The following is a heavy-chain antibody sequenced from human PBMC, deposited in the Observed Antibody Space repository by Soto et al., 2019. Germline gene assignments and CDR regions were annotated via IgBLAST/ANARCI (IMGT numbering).Heavy chain of an antibody. V-gene: IGHV3-23*01. CDR2: ISGSGGRM. Sequence: GGSLRLSCAASGFTFSLYAMSWVRQAPGKGLEWVSAISGSGGRMIYADSVRGRFTISRDNSKNTLFLQMSSLRAEDTAVYYCAKEEYFASRDYFAYWGEGTLVTVSS. D-gene: IGHD6-6*01. J-gene: IGHJ4*02. CDR3: AKEEYFASRDYFAY. CDR1: GFTFSLYA.